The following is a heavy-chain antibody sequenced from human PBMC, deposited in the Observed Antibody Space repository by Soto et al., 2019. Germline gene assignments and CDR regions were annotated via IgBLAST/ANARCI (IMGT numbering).Heavy chain of an antibody. CDR3: AKAPGVPAAYYYYYGMDV. CDR1: GFTFSSYA. J-gene: IGHJ6*02. D-gene: IGHD2-2*01. Sequence: PGGSLRLSSAASGFTFSSYAMSWVRQAPGKGLEWVSAISGSGGSTYYADSVKGRFTISRDNSKNTLYLQMNSLRAEDTAVYYCAKAPGVPAAYYYYYGMDVWGQGTTVTV. CDR2: ISGSGGST. V-gene: IGHV3-23*01.